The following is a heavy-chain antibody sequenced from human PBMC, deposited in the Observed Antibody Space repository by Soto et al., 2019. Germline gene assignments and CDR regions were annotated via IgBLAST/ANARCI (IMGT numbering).Heavy chain of an antibody. CDR3: AKALKAAGTTLIDY. J-gene: IGHJ4*02. CDR1: GLTFISYA. D-gene: IGHD6-13*01. V-gene: IGHV3-23*01. Sequence: GGSLRLSCAVSGLTFISYAMSWVRQAPGKGLEWVSTISGSGSSTYYADSVKGRFTISRDNSENTLYLQMNSLRAEDTAVYYCAKALKAAGTTLIDYWGRGTLVTVSS. CDR2: ISGSGSST.